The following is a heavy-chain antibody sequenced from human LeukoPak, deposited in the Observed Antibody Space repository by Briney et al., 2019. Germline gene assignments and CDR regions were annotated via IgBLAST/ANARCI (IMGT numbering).Heavy chain of an antibody. CDR2: ISAYNGNT. V-gene: IGHV1-18*01. CDR3: AGMIYCSSTSCQYNWFDP. J-gene: IGHJ5*02. CDR1: GYTFTSYG. Sequence: ASVKVSCKASGYTFTSYGISWVRQAPGQGLEWLGWISAYNGNTNYAQKLQGRVTMPTDTSTSTDYMELRSLRSDDTAVYYCAGMIYCSSTSCQYNWFDPWGQGTLVTVSS. D-gene: IGHD2-2*01.